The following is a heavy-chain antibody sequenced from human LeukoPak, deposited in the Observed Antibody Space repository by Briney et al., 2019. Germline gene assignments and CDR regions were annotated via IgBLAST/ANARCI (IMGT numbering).Heavy chain of an antibody. V-gene: IGHV3-23*01. CDR2: ISGSGAGI. CDR3: ARDPPLRGYSYGLSDY. D-gene: IGHD5-18*01. CDR1: GFTFSSYA. Sequence: GGSLRLSCAASGFTFSSYAMSWVRQAPGKGLEWVSGISGSGAGIYYADSVKGRFTISRDNAKNSLYLQMNSLRAEDTAVYYCARDPPLRGYSYGLSDYWGQGTLVTVSS. J-gene: IGHJ4*02.